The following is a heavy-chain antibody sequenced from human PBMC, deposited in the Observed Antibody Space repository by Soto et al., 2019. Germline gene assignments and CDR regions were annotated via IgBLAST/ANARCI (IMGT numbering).Heavy chain of an antibody. J-gene: IGHJ4*02. CDR3: ARDKGRNFDY. Sequence: QVQLVESGGGVVQPGRSLRLSCAASGFTFSSYAMHWVRQAPGKGLEWVAVISYDGSNKYYADSVKGRFTISRDNSKNTLYLQMNSLRAEDTAVYYCARDKGRNFDYWGQGTLVPVSS. CDR1: GFTFSSYA. V-gene: IGHV3-30-3*01. CDR2: ISYDGSNK.